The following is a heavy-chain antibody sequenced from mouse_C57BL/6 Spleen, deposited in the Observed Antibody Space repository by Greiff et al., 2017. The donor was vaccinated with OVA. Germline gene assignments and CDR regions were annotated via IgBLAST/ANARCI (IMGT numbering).Heavy chain of an antibody. Sequence: QVQLQQSGPELVKPGASVKISCKASGYAFSSSWMNWVKQRPGKGLEWIGRIYPGDGDTNYNGKFKGKATLTADNSSSTAYMQLSSLTSEDSAVYYCARGGARPGFDFWGKGTTLTVSS. CDR2: IYPGDGDT. CDR1: GYAFSSSW. J-gene: IGHJ2*01. CDR3: ARGGARPGFDF. V-gene: IGHV1-82*01.